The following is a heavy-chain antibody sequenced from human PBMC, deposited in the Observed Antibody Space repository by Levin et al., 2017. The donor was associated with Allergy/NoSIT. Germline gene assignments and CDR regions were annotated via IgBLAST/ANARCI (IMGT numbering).Heavy chain of an antibody. D-gene: IGHD6-6*01. Sequence: SQTLSLTCTVSGGSISSGGYYWSWIRQHPGKGLEWIGYIYYSGSTYYNPSLKSRVTISVDTSKNQFSLKLSSVTAADTAVYYCAREAVEYSSSRRRYYFDYWGQGTLVTVSS. J-gene: IGHJ4*02. CDR2: IYYSGST. CDR1: GGSISSGGYY. CDR3: AREAVEYSSSRRRYYFDY. V-gene: IGHV4-31*03.